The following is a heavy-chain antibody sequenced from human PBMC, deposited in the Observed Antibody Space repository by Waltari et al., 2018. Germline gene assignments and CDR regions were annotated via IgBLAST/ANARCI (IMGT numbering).Heavy chain of an antibody. D-gene: IGHD1-26*01. V-gene: IGHV5-51*01. CDR1: GYSFSSYW. Sequence: EVQLVQSGAEVKKPGESLKISCKASGYSFSSYWIGWVRQTPGKGLEWMGMCYPDDSDTRYSPSFQGQVTIFVDKSITTAYLQWNCLTASDTAMYFCARRLDYHNSGFSYWGQGTLVAVSS. CDR2: CYPDDSDT. CDR3: ARRLDYHNSGFSY. J-gene: IGHJ4*02.